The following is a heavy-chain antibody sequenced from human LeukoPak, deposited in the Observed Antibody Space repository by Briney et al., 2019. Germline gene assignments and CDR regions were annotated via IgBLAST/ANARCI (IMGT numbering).Heavy chain of an antibody. CDR3: ARDPKEVTMVRGPFAGYYFDY. V-gene: IGHV4-59*01. CDR2: IYYSGST. CDR1: GGSISSYY. J-gene: IGHJ4*02. Sequence: PSETLSLTCTVSGGSISSYYWSWIRQPPGKGLEWIGYIYYSGSTNYNPSLKSRVTISVDTSKNQFSLKLSSVTAADTAVYYCARDPKEVTMVRGPFAGYYFDYWGQGTLVTVSS. D-gene: IGHD3-10*01.